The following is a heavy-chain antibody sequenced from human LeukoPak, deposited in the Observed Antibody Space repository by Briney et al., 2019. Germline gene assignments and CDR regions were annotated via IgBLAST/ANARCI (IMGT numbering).Heavy chain of an antibody. CDR1: GFNFRTYW. J-gene: IGHJ4*02. CDR2: INQGGSET. CDR3: ARLLGDRTIYDY. Sequence: GGSLRLSCAASGFNFRTYWVSWVRQAPGEGLEGVASINQGGSETYYVESVKGRFTISRDNAMNSFFLQMNSLRAEDTAVYYCARLLGDRTIYDYWGQGTLVTVSS. V-gene: IGHV3-7*01. D-gene: IGHD2-21*01.